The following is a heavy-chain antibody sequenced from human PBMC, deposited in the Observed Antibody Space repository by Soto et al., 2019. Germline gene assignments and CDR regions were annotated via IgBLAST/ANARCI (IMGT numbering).Heavy chain of an antibody. CDR1: GFTFSDHY. CDR2: SRNKANSYTT. J-gene: IGHJ4*02. D-gene: IGHD5-18*01. V-gene: IGHV3-72*01. CDR3: ARASGSSYSLRDFDY. Sequence: GGSLRLSCAASGFTFSDHYMDWVRQAPGKGLEWVGRSRNKANSYTTEYAASVKDRFTISRDDSKNSLYLQMNGLKTEDTAVYYCARASGSSYSLRDFDYWGQGTLVTVSS.